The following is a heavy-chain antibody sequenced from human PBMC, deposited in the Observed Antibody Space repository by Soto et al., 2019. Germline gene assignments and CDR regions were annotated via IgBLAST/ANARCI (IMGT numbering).Heavy chain of an antibody. Sequence: PGASLKTSWMSSGSDFSTFWNAWVRQMPGRGVGWVGVIYPDDYDVTYSTSFHGQITISVDKTMTTDNLHWRRIRAADTAHYYSAGHRNAGFFDPWGQGTPVTVSS. V-gene: IGHV5-51*01. CDR2: IYPDDYDV. D-gene: IGHD3-3*01. CDR1: GSDFSTFW. CDR3: AGHRNAGFFDP. J-gene: IGHJ5*02.